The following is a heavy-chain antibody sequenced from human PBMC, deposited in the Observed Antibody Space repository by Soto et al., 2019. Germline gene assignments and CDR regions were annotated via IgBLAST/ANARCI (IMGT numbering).Heavy chain of an antibody. CDR2: INPNSGGT. Sequence: ASVNVSCKASGYTFTGYYVHWVRQAPGQGLEWMGWINPNSGGTNYVQKFQGWVTMTRDTSISTAYMELSRLRSDDTAVYYCARDRCGGDCYPDAFDIWGQGTIVTVSS. J-gene: IGHJ3*02. CDR3: ARDRCGGDCYPDAFDI. CDR1: GYTFTGYY. D-gene: IGHD2-21*01. V-gene: IGHV1-2*04.